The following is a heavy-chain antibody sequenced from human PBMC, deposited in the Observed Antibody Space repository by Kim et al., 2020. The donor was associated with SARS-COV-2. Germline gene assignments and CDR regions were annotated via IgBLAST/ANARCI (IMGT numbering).Heavy chain of an antibody. CDR3: AKADS. V-gene: IGHV3-43D*04. J-gene: IGHJ5*01. CDR2: ISWNGGIT. Sequence: GGSLRLSCAGSGFTFGDYAMYWVRQAPGKGLEWVSFISWNGGITYYSDSVRGRFTVSRDNNKNSLCLQMDSLRAEDTAFYYCAKADSWGQGTRVTF. CDR1: GFTFGDYA.